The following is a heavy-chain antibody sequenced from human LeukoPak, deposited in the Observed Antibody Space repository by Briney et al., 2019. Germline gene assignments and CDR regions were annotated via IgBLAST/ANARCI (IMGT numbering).Heavy chain of an antibody. Sequence: SETLSLTCTVSGGSISSHYWSWIRQPPGKGLEWIGYIYYSGSTNYNPSLKSRVTLSVDTSKNQFSLKLSSVTAADTAVYYCARMVGQDWFDPWGQGTLVTVSS. J-gene: IGHJ5*02. V-gene: IGHV4-59*11. CDR3: ARMVGQDWFDP. D-gene: IGHD2-8*01. CDR1: GGSISSHY. CDR2: IYYSGST.